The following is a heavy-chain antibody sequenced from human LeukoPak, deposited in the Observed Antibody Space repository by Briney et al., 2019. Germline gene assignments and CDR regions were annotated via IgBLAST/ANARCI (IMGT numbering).Heavy chain of an antibody. D-gene: IGHD5-24*01. CDR1: GGTFSSYA. Sequence: GASVKVSCKASGGTFSSYAISWVRQAPGQGLEWMGGIIPIFGTANYAQKFQGRVTITADKSTSTAYMELSSLRSEDTAVYYCARTRWLQLQFYYYYYMDVWGKGTTVTVSS. CDR2: IIPIFGTA. V-gene: IGHV1-69*06. J-gene: IGHJ6*03. CDR3: ARTRWLQLQFYYYYYMDV.